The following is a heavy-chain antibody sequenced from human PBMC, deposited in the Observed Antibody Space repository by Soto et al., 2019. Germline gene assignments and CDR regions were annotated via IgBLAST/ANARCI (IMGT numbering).Heavy chain of an antibody. D-gene: IGHD3-10*01. Sequence: ASVKVSCKASGGTFSSYAISWVRQAPGQGLEWMGGIIPIFGTANYAQKFQGRVTITADESTSTAYMELSSLRSEDTAVYYCARDPRPTFMVRGVRYYYYYYGMDVWGQGTTVTVSS. CDR3: ARDPRPTFMVRGVRYYYYYYGMDV. CDR2: IIPIFGTA. J-gene: IGHJ6*02. V-gene: IGHV1-69*13. CDR1: GGTFSSYA.